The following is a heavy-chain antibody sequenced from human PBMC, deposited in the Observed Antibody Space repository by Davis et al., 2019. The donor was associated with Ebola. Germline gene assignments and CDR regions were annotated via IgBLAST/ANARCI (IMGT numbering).Heavy chain of an antibody. J-gene: IGHJ5*02. CDR1: GGSISSYY. CDR2: IYYSGST. Sequence: SETLSLTCSVSGGSISSYYWSWIRQPPGKGLEWIGYIYYSGSTNYNPSLKIRVTISVDTSKNQFSLKLSSVTAADTAVYYCARHAGGYWFDPWGQGTLVTVSS. CDR3: ARHAGGYWFDP. V-gene: IGHV4-59*08. D-gene: IGHD3-10*01.